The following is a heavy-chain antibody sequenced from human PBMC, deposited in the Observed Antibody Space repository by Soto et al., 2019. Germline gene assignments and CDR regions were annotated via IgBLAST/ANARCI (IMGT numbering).Heavy chain of an antibody. CDR3: ARGTQLWSPFDY. Sequence: QVQLVQSGAEVKKPGASVKVSCKASEYTFTSYAMHWVRQAPGQRLEWMGWINAGNGNTKYSQKFQGRVTITRDTSASTAYMELSSLRSEDTAVYYCARGTQLWSPFDYWGQGTLVTVSS. CDR1: EYTFTSYA. J-gene: IGHJ4*02. CDR2: INAGNGNT. V-gene: IGHV1-3*01. D-gene: IGHD5-18*01.